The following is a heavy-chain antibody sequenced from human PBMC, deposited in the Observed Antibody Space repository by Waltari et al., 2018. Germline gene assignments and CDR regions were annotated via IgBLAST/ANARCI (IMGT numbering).Heavy chain of an antibody. CDR1: GGSFRTSA. CDR2: ILPILNIT. Sequence: QVQLVQSGAEVKKPESSVKVSCQVSGGSFRTSAINWVRQAPGQGLEWMGRILPILNITQYSQKFQGRVTLTADTSTRVAYMELNSLTSEDTAVYFCSRGPQAAGNQLDPWGQGTLVTVSS. V-gene: IGHV1-69*04. J-gene: IGHJ5*02. CDR3: SRGPQAAGNQLDP.